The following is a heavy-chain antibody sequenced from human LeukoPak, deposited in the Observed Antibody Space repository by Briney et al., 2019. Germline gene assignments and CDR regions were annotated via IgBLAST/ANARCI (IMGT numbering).Heavy chain of an antibody. J-gene: IGHJ6*03. D-gene: IGHD3-3*01. CDR3: ARVSEVSYYDFWSGYYTRSYYYYMDV. Sequence: ASVKVSCKASGYTFTGYYMHWVRQAPGQGLEWMGWINPNSGGTNYAQKFQGRVTMTRDTSISTAYMELSRLRSDDTAVYYCARVSEVSYYDFWSGYYTRSYYYYMDVWGKGTTVTVSS. CDR2: INPNSGGT. CDR1: GYTFTGYY. V-gene: IGHV1-2*02.